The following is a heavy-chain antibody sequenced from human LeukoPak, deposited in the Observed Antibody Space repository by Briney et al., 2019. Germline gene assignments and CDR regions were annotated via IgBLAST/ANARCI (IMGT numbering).Heavy chain of an antibody. V-gene: IGHV1-18*01. CDR1: GYTFTTHG. Sequence: EASVKVSCKASGYTFTTHGISWVRQAPGQGLEWMGWISANNGNTNFAQKLQGRVTMTTDTSTSTAYMELRSLRSDDTAVYYCARNLGRWDAFDIWGQGTMVTVSS. J-gene: IGHJ3*02. CDR3: ARNLGRWDAFDI. D-gene: IGHD3-16*01. CDR2: ISANNGNT.